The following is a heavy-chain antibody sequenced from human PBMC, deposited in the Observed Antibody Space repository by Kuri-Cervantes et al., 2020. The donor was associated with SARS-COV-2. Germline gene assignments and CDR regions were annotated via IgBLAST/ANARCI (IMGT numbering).Heavy chain of an antibody. Sequence: GGSLRLSCAVSGFPFSGYAMSWVRQAPGKRLEWVSGIGGSGGNTYYADSVKGRFTISRDNSKNTLYLQMTSLSAGDTAIYYCAKAGGIEIPAATNWFDPWGQGTLVTVSS. D-gene: IGHD2-2*01. CDR2: IGGSGGNT. V-gene: IGHV3-23*01. CDR1: GFPFSGYA. CDR3: AKAGGIEIPAATNWFDP. J-gene: IGHJ5*02.